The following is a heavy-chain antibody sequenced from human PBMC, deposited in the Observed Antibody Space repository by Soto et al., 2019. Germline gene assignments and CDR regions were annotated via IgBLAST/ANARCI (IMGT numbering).Heavy chain of an antibody. V-gene: IGHV1-69*13. Sequence: SVKVSCKASGYTFTSYAISWVRQAPGQGLEWMGGIIPIFGTANYAQKFQGRVTITADESTSTAYMELSSLRSEDTAVYYCAREKDGSSNNYYYYGMDVWGQGTTVTVSS. CDR1: GYTFTSYA. D-gene: IGHD6-6*01. J-gene: IGHJ6*02. CDR2: IIPIFGTA. CDR3: AREKDGSSNNYYYYGMDV.